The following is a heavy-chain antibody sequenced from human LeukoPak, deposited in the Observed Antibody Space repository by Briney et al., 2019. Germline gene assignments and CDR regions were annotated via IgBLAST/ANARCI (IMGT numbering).Heavy chain of an antibody. CDR1: GFTFGDYA. D-gene: IGHD3-22*01. V-gene: IGHV3-49*04. J-gene: IGHJ4*02. CDR3: TSEAQYSYDRSGYSSSDY. Sequence: PGGSLRLSCTASGFTFGDYAMSWVRQAPGKGLEWAGFIRSKTYGRTTEYAASVKGRFTISRDDSKSIAYLQMNSLKTEDTAVYYCTSEAQYSYDRSGYSSSDYWGQGALVTVSS. CDR2: IRSKTYGRTT.